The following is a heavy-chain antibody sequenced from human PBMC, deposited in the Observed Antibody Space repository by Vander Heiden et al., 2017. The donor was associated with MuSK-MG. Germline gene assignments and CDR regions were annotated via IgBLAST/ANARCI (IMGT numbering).Heavy chain of an antibody. Sequence: EVQLVESGGGLIQPGGSLRLSCAASGFTVSSNYMRWVRQAPGKGLEWVSVIYSGGSTYYADSVKGRFTISRDNSKNTLYLQMNSLRAEDTAVYYCARVGGKAGALDSSGYLEYGVLWGQGTLVTVSS. CDR3: ARVGGKAGALDSSGYLEYGVL. CDR2: IYSGGST. D-gene: IGHD3-22*01. J-gene: IGHJ4*02. V-gene: IGHV3-53*01. CDR1: GFTVSSNY.